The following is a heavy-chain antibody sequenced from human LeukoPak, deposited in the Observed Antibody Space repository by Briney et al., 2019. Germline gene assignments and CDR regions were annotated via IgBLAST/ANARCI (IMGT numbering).Heavy chain of an antibody. D-gene: IGHD3-22*01. V-gene: IGHV3-74*01. CDR2: IDHDGINT. Sequence: GGSLRLSCAASGFTFSSYWMHWVRQAPGKGLVWVSRIDHDGINTYYADSVKGRFTISRDNSKNTLYLQMNSLRAEDTAVYYCAKDQSDSYMDVWGKGTTVTVSS. CDR3: AKDQSDSYMDV. CDR1: GFTFSSYW. J-gene: IGHJ6*03.